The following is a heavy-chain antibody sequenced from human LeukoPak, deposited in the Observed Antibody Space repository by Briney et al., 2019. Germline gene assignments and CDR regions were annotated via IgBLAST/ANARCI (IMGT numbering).Heavy chain of an antibody. CDR3: AKDSGNIVVASKDY. Sequence: PGGSLRLSCAASGFTFSNYGMSWVRQAPGKGLEWVSAISGSGGSTYYADSVKGRFTISRDNSKNTLYLQMNSLRAEDTAVYYCAKDSGNIVVASKDYWGQGTLVTVSS. V-gene: IGHV3-23*01. D-gene: IGHD2-15*01. J-gene: IGHJ4*02. CDR1: GFTFSNYG. CDR2: ISGSGGST.